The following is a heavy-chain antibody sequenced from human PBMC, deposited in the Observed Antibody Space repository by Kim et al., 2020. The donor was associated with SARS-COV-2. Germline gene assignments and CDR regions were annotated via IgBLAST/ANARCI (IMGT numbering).Heavy chain of an antibody. V-gene: IGHV3-23*01. D-gene: IGHD3-10*01. J-gene: IGHJ6*02. CDR2: ISGSGGST. CDR3: AKVMFFRGVILDYYYGMDV. CDR1: GFTFSSYA. Sequence: GGSLRLSCAASGFTFSSYAMSWVRQAPGKGLEWVSAISGSGGSTYYADSVKGRFTISRDNSKNTLYLQMNSLRAEDTAVYYCAKVMFFRGVILDYYYGMDVWGQGTTVTVSS.